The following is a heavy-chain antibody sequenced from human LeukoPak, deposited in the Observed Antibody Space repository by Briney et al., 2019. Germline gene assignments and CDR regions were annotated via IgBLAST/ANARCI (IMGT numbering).Heavy chain of an antibody. CDR2: INHSGST. CDR3: ARVPDYPDY. V-gene: IGHV4-34*01. CDR1: GGSFSGYY. D-gene: IGHD4-11*01. J-gene: IGHJ4*02. Sequence: PLETLSLTCAVYGGSFSGYYWSWIRQPPGKGLEWIGEINHSGSTNYNPSLKSRVTISVDTSKNQFSLKLSSVTAADTAVYYCARVPDYPDYWGQGTLVTVSS.